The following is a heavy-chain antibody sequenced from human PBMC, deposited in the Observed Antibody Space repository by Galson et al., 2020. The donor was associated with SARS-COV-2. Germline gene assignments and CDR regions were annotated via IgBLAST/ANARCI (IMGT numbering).Heavy chain of an antibody. V-gene: IGHV4-30-2*01. Sequence: SETLSLTCAVSGGSISSGGYSWSWIRQPPGKGLEWIGYIYHSGSTYYNPSLKSRVTISVDKSKNQFSLKLSSVTAADTAVYYCARQLGGSSGYEFDPWGQGTLVTVSS. D-gene: IGHD3-22*01. CDR1: GGSISSGGYS. CDR3: ARQLGGSSGYEFDP. CDR2: IYHSGST. J-gene: IGHJ5*02.